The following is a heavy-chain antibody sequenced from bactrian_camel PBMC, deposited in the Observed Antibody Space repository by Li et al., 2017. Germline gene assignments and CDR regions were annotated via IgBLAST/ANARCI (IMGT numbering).Heavy chain of an antibody. D-gene: IGHD4*01. V-gene: IGHV3S57*01. CDR3: AASASFILTPRFYRFESSDYPY. CDR2: IGDPGTT. J-gene: IGHJ4*01. Sequence: VQLVESGGGSVQAGGSLTLSCAASGYAAYSVYCRAWFCQAAGKEREVVATIGDPGTTTYTDSVKGRFTISKDNAGNSLFLHMTNLKPEDTAMYYCAASASFILTPRFYRFESSDYPYRGQGTQVTVST. CDR1: GYAAYSVYC.